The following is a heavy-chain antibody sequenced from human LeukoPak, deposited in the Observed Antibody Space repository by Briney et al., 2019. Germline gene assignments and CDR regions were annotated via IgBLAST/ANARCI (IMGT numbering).Heavy chain of an antibody. CDR2: ISWDGGST. D-gene: IGHD3-3*01. CDR3: ASLVGLRFLEWLSPLDY. V-gene: IGHV3-43*01. CDR1: GFTFDDYT. J-gene: IGHJ4*02. Sequence: GGSLRLSCAASGFTFDDYTMHWVRQAPGKGLEWVSLISWDGGSTYYADSVKGRFTISRDNAKNSLYLQMNSLRAEDTAVYYCASLVGLRFLEWLSPLDYWGQGTLVTVSS.